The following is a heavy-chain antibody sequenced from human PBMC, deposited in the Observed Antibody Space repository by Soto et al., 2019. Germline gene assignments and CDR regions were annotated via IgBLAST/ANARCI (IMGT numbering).Heavy chain of an antibody. J-gene: IGHJ4*02. CDR1: GFTVNFYS. V-gene: IGHV3-21*01. CDR2: ISPRSDI. Sequence: GGSLILSSVASGFTVNFYSMNWVRQAPGKGLEWVSSISPRSDIYYADSVKGRFTISRDNAKNSLYLQMNSLRAEDTAVYYCSAVAGTAYWGQGTLVTVSS. D-gene: IGHD6-19*01. CDR3: SAVAGTAY.